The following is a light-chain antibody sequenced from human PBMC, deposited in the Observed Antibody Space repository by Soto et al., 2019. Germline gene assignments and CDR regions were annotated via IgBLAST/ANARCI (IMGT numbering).Light chain of an antibody. CDR3: CSYARSSTYYV. V-gene: IGLV2-23*01. CDR1: SSDVGSYNL. CDR2: EDS. J-gene: IGLJ1*01. Sequence: QSVLTQPASVSGSPGQSITISCTGTSSDVGSYNLVSWYQQHPGKAPKLMIYEDSKRPSGVSNRFSGSKSGNTASLTISGLQAEDEADYYCCSYARSSTYYVFGTGTKVTVL.